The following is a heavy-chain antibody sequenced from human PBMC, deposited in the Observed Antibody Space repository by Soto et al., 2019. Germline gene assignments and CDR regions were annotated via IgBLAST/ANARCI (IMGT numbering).Heavy chain of an antibody. D-gene: IGHD3-3*01. V-gene: IGHV3-30*18. CDR3: VKSRIFGVVIIGGMDV. CDR1: GFTISSYG. CDR2: ISYDGSHK. Sequence: PGGSLRLSCEVSGFTISSYGMHWVRQAPGKGLEWVAVISYDGSHKYYADSVKGRFTISRDNSKNTVYLQMNSLRAEDTAVYYCVKSRIFGVVIIGGMDVWGQGTTVTSP. J-gene: IGHJ6*02.